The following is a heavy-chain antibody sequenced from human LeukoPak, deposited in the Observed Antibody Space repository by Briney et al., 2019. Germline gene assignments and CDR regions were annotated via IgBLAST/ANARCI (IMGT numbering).Heavy chain of an antibody. CDR3: ARRFYGSGSYFPRYYYYMDV. Sequence: SETLSLTCAVYGGSFSGYYWSWIRQPPGKGLEWIGEINHSGSTNYNPSLKSRVTISVDTSKNQFSLKLSSVTAADTAVYYRARRFYGSGSYFPRYYYYMDVWGKGTTVTISS. D-gene: IGHD3-10*01. J-gene: IGHJ6*03. V-gene: IGHV4-34*01. CDR2: INHSGST. CDR1: GGSFSGYY.